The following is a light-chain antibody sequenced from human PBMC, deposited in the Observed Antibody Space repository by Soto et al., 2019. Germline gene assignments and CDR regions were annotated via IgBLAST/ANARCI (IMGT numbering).Light chain of an antibody. J-gene: IGKJ3*01. CDR3: QQRSTWPPFT. CDR1: HSVSTS. CDR2: DAS. Sequence: EIVLTQSPATLSLSPGERATLSCRASHSVSTSLAWYQQKPGQAPRLLIYDASNRATGIPARFSGSGSGTDFTLTIGNLEAEDFAVYYCQQRSTWPPFTFGPGTKVDMK. V-gene: IGKV3-11*01.